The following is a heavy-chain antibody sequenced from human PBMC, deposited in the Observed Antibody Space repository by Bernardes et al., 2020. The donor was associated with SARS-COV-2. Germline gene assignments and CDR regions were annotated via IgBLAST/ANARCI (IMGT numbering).Heavy chain of an antibody. CDR1: GFTFSSYA. D-gene: IGHD1-1*01. CDR3: AKVKDYWNGYFDY. V-gene: IGHV3-23*01. J-gene: IGHJ4*02. CDR2: ISGSGGTT. Sequence: GGSLRLSCAASGFTFSSYAMSWVRQAPGKGLEWVSAISGSGGTTYYADSVKGRFTISRDNSKNTLYLQMSSLRAEDTALYYCAKVKDYWNGYFDYWGQGTLVTVSS.